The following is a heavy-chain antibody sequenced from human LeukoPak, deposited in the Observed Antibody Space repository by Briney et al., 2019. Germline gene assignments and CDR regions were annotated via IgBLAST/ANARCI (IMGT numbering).Heavy chain of an antibody. J-gene: IGHJ4*02. CDR2: IYHSGST. CDR1: GYSISSDYY. CDR3: ARQTGSGLFSLP. Sequence: TSETLSLTCTVSGYSISSDYYWGWVRQPPGKGLEWIGSIYHSGSTYYNPSLKSRVTISVDTSKNQFSLKLSSVTAADTAVYYCARQTGSGLFSLPGGQGTLVTVSS. V-gene: IGHV4-38-2*02. D-gene: IGHD3-10*01.